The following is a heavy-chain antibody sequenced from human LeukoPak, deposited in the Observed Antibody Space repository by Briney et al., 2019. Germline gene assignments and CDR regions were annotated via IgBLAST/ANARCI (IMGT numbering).Heavy chain of an antibody. J-gene: IGHJ3*02. CDR3: ARGGGGGYSFDAFDI. D-gene: IGHD4-23*01. Sequence: ASVKVSCKASGYTFTSYGISWVRQAPGQGLEWMGWISAYDGNTNSAQKLQGRITMTTDTSTSTAYMELRRLRSDDTAVYYCARGGGGGYSFDAFDIWGQGTMVTVSS. V-gene: IGHV1-18*01. CDR1: GYTFTSYG. CDR2: ISAYDGNT.